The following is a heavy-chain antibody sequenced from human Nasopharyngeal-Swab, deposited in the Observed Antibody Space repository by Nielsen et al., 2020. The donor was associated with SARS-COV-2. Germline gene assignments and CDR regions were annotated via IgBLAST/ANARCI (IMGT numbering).Heavy chain of an antibody. Sequence: LSLTCAASGFTFRSYAMHWVRQAPGKGLEGVAVISYDGSNKYYADSVKGRFTISRDNSKNTLYLQMNSLRAEDTAVYYCARDWAHYYGSGALLLWWFDPWGQGTLVTVSS. J-gene: IGHJ5*02. V-gene: IGHV3-30-3*01. CDR1: GFTFRSYA. CDR2: ISYDGSNK. D-gene: IGHD3-10*01. CDR3: ARDWAHYYGSGALLLWWFDP.